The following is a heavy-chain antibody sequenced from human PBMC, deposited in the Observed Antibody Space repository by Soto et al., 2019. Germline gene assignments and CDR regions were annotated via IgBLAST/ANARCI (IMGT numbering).Heavy chain of an antibody. CDR2: INHSGGT. J-gene: IGHJ5*02. CDR1: GGSFSGYY. Sequence: SETLSLTCAVYGGSFSGYYWSWIRQPPGKGLEWIGEINHSGGTNYNPSLKSRVTISVDTSKNQFSLKLSSVTAADTAVYYCARGGLLRWFDPWGQGTLVTVSS. CDR3: ARGGLLRWFDP. D-gene: IGHD2-15*01. V-gene: IGHV4-34*01.